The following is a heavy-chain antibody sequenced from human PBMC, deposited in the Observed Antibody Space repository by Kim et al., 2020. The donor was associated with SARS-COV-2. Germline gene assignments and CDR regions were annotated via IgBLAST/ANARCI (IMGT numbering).Heavy chain of an antibody. Sequence: SETLSLTCTVSGGSISSSSYYWGWIRQPPGKGLEWIGSIHYSGSTYYNPSLKSRVTISVDTSKNQFSLKLSSVTAAVTAVYYCARLSGSGSYYYYYYGM. CDR1: GGSISSSSYY. D-gene: IGHD3-10*01. CDR2: IHYSGST. CDR3: ARLSGSGSYYYYYYGM. V-gene: IGHV4-39*01. J-gene: IGHJ6*01.